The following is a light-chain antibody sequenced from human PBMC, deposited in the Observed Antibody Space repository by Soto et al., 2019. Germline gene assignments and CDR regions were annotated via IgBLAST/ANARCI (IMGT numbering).Light chain of an antibody. J-gene: IGLJ1*01. CDR3: SSYTSSSTLV. CDR2: DVS. CDR1: SSDVGGYNY. Sequence: QSVLTQPASVSGSPGQSITISCTGTSSDVGGYNYVSWYQQHPGKAPKLMIYDVSNRPSGVSNLFSGSKSGNTASLTISWLQAEDEADYYCSSYTSSSTLVFGTGTKVTVL. V-gene: IGLV2-14*01.